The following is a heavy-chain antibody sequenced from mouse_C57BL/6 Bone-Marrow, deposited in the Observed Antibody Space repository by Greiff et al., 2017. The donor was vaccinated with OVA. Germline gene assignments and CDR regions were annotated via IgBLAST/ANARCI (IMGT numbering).Heavy chain of an antibody. V-gene: IGHV5-4*01. Sequence: DVHLVESGGGLVKPGGSLKLSCAASGFTFSSYAMSWVRQTPEKRLEWVATISDGGSYTYYPDNVKGRFTISRDNAKNNLYLQMSHLKSEDTAMYYCARVGGSFYAMDYWGQGTSVTVSS. D-gene: IGHD1-1*01. CDR1: GFTFSSYA. J-gene: IGHJ4*01. CDR3: ARVGGSFYAMDY. CDR2: ISDGGSYT.